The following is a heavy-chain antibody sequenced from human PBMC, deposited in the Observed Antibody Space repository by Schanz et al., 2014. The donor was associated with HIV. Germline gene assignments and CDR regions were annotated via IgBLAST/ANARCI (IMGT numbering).Heavy chain of an antibody. CDR1: GFTFDSYG. Sequence: QVQLVESGGGVVQPGRSLRLSCAASGFTFDSYGIHWVRQAPGKGLEWVAVISYGGRNKKYADSVKGRFTISRDNSKNTLYLQMTTLRIDDTAVYYCAKPEYDSRGNSQSHFDYWGQGTLVSVSS. D-gene: IGHD3-22*01. V-gene: IGHV3-30*18. CDR3: AKPEYDSRGNSQSHFDY. CDR2: ISYGGRNK. J-gene: IGHJ4*02.